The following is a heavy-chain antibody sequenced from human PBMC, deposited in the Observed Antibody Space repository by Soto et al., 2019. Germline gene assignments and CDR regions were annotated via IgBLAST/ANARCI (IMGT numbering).Heavy chain of an antibody. Sequence: GASVKVSCKASGYTFTSYGISWVRQAPGQGLEWMGWISAYNGNTNYAQKLQGRVTMTTDTSTSTAYMELRSLRSDDTAVYYCARDESYDFWSGYFSQSYYYYMDVWGKGTTVTVSS. CDR1: GYTFTSYG. D-gene: IGHD3-3*01. CDR3: ARDESYDFWSGYFSQSYYYYMDV. V-gene: IGHV1-18*01. CDR2: ISAYNGNT. J-gene: IGHJ6*03.